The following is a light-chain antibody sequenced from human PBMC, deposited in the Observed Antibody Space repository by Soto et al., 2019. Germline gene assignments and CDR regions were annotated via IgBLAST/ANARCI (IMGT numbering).Light chain of an antibody. Sequence: DIVMTQSPLSLPVTPGEPASISCRSSQSLLHSNGYNYLDWYLQKPGQSPQLLIYLGSNRASGVPDRFSGSGSGTDFTLKISRVEAEYVGVYYCMQALQTPYTFGHGTKLEIK. CDR1: QSLLHSNGYNY. CDR2: LGS. CDR3: MQALQTPYT. V-gene: IGKV2-28*01. J-gene: IGKJ2*01.